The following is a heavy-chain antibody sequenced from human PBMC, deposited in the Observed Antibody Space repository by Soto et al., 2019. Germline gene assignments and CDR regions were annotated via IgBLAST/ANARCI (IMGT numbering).Heavy chain of an antibody. CDR1: GFTFSNAW. D-gene: IGHD6-19*01. J-gene: IGHJ3*02. Sequence: GGSLRLSCAASGFTFSNAWMNWVRQAPGKGLERVGRIKSKTDGGTTDYAAHVKGRFTISRDDSKNALYLQMNSLKTEDTAVYYCTTAAGGSSGWYLAFDIWGQGTMVPVSS. CDR3: TTAAGGSSGWYLAFDI. V-gene: IGHV3-15*07. CDR2: IKSKTDGGTT.